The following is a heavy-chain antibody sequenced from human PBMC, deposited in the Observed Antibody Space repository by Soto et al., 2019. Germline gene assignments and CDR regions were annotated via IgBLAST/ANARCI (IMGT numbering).Heavy chain of an antibody. CDR1: GGSFSGYY. CDR3: ARGRPQPLVGRSFDP. CDR2: INHSGST. V-gene: IGHV4-34*01. J-gene: IGHJ5*02. D-gene: IGHD6-13*01. Sequence: SETLSLTCAVYGGSFSGYYWSWIRQPPGKGLEWIGEINHSGSTNYNPSLKSRVTISVDTSKNQFSLKLSSVTAADTAVYYCARGRPQPLVGRSFDPWGQGTLVTVSS.